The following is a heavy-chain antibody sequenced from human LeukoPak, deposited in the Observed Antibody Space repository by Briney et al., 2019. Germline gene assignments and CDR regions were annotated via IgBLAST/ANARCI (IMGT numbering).Heavy chain of an antibody. CDR2: SSSSGSTI. D-gene: IGHD3/OR15-3a*01. CDR1: GFTLSDYN. CDR3: ARRRDFIDY. J-gene: IGHJ4*02. Sequence: GGSLRLSCAASGFTLSDYNMSWIRQAPGKGLEWVSYSSSSGSTIYYADSVKGRFAISRDNAKNSLYLQMNSLRAEDTAVYYCARRRDFIDYWGQGTLVTVSS. V-gene: IGHV3-11*01.